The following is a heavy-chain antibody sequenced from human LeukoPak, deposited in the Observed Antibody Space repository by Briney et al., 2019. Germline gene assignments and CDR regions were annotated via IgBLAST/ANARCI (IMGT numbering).Heavy chain of an antibody. V-gene: IGHV4-4*07. D-gene: IGHD3-22*01. CDR3: ARGPPSSGYYVPLWFDP. Sequence: SETLSLTCTVSGGSISSYYWSWIRLPAGKGLEWIGRIYTSGSTNYNPSLKSRVTMSVDTSQNQFSLQLSSVTAADTAVYYCARGPPSSGYYVPLWFDPWGQGTLVTVSS. J-gene: IGHJ5*02. CDR2: IYTSGST. CDR1: GGSISSYY.